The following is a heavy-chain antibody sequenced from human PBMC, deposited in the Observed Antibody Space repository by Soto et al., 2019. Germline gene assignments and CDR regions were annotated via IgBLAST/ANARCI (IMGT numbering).Heavy chain of an antibody. J-gene: IGHJ4*02. CDR1: GCTFSSYA. D-gene: IGHD2-2*01. CDR3: ARVRCSSTSCYVGVGYFDY. CDR2: INPIGGRT. V-gene: IGHV1-46*03. Sequence: ASVKVSCKASGCTFSSYAISWVRQAPGQGLEWMGIINPIGGRTSYAQKFQGRVTMTRDTSTSTVYMELSSLRSEDTAVYYCARVRCSSTSCYVGVGYFDYWGQGTLVTVSS.